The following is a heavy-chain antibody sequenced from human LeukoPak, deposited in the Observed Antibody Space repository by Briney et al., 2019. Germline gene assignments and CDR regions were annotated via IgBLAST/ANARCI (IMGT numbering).Heavy chain of an antibody. CDR1: GRSFSGYY. CDR3: ARVPAYYDILTGYNDAFDI. CDR2: INHSGST. J-gene: IGHJ3*02. Sequence: SETLSLTCAVYGRSFSGYYWSWIRQPPGKGLEWIGEINHSGSTNYNPSLKSRVTISVDTSKNQFSLKLSSVTAADTAVYYCARVPAYYDILTGYNDAFDIWGQGTMVTVSS. V-gene: IGHV4-34*01. D-gene: IGHD3-9*01.